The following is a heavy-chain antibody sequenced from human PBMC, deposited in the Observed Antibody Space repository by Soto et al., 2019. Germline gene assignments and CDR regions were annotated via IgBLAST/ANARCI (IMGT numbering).Heavy chain of an antibody. CDR1: GFSFSSHW. V-gene: IGHV3-74*01. J-gene: IGHJ4*02. Sequence: EVQLVESGGGLVQPGGSLRLSCAASGFSFSSHWMHWVRQAPGKGLVWVSRIRDDGADSGYADSVRGRFTISRANAKSMLYLQMDSLRAADTAVYYCARDVILGSGSGSNWGQGTLVSVSS. D-gene: IGHD3-10*01. CDR2: IRDDGADS. CDR3: ARDVILGSGSGSN.